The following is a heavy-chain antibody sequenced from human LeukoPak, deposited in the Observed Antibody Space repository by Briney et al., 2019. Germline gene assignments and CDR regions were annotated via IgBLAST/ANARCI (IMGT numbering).Heavy chain of an antibody. Sequence: GESLKISCKGSGSTFITYWIAWVRQMPGKGREWMGSVYPGDSDTKYSPSFQGQVTIAVDKFISTAYLQWTSLKASDTAMYYCATVRTSVTTSDAFDIWGQGTVVTVSS. V-gene: IGHV5-51*01. J-gene: IGHJ3*02. CDR1: GSTFITYW. CDR2: VYPGDSDT. D-gene: IGHD4-17*01. CDR3: ATVRTSVTTSDAFDI.